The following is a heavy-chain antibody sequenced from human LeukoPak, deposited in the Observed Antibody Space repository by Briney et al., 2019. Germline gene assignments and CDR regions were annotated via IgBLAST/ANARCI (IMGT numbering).Heavy chain of an antibody. CDR3: AKDLAYVVPAANSGGIFDY. Sequence: GGSLRLSCAASGFTFSSYGMSWVRQAPGKGLEWVSAISGSGGSTYYADSVKGRFTISRDNSKNTLYLQMNSLRAEDTAVYYCAKDLAYVVPAANSGGIFDYWGQGTLVTVSS. CDR1: GFTFSSYG. CDR2: ISGSGGST. V-gene: IGHV3-23*01. D-gene: IGHD2-2*01. J-gene: IGHJ4*02.